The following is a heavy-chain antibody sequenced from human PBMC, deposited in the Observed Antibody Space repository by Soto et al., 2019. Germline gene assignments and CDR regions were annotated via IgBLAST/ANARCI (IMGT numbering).Heavy chain of an antibody. V-gene: IGHV6-1*01. CDR3: ARWDHDYGYLDV. CDR2: TYYRSKWYK. D-gene: IGHD4-17*01. CDR1: GDSVSSNSAA. J-gene: IGHJ6*02. Sequence: SQTLSRTCDISGDSVSSNSAAWNWIRQSPSRGLEWLGRTYYRSKWYKEYGVSVKSRISINPDTCKNQFSLQLNSVTPEDTAVYYCARWDHDYGYLDVWGLGTTVTVSS.